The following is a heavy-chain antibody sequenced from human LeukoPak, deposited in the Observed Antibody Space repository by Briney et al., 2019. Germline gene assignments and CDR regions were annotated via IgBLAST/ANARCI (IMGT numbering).Heavy chain of an antibody. CDR3: AKGPRGYDSYYFDY. Sequence: GGSLRLSCATSGFSFSSYAMSWVRQGPGKGLEWVTGTSGNGGSTYYADSVRGRFTISRDNSKNTPYLQMNSLRAEDTAVYYCAKGPRGYDSYYFDYWGQGALVTVSA. CDR1: GFSFSSYA. D-gene: IGHD5-12*01. J-gene: IGHJ4*02. CDR2: TSGNGGST. V-gene: IGHV3-23*01.